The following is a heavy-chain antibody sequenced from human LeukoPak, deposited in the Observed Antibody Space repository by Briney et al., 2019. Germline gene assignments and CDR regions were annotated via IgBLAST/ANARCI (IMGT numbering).Heavy chain of an antibody. Sequence: GGSLRLAWAAAGFFFISHAMNWVRQAPGKGLEWVSTISGSGGSTYYADSVKGRFTISRDNSKNTLYLQMNSLRAADTAVYYCAKDRSWITAVCQGDFDYWGQGTLVTVSS. CDR1: GFFFISHA. CDR2: ISGSGGST. CDR3: AKDRSWITAVCQGDFDY. J-gene: IGHJ4*02. D-gene: IGHD1-20*01. V-gene: IGHV3-23*01.